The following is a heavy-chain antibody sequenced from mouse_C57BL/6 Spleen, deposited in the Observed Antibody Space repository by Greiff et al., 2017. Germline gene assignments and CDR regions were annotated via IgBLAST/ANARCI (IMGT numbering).Heavy chain of an antibody. J-gene: IGHJ3*01. CDR1: GFTFSDYG. D-gene: IGHD3-2*02. V-gene: IGHV5-17*01. CDR2: ISSGSSTI. Sequence: EVMLVESGGGLVKPGGSLKLSCAASGFTFSDYGMHWVRQAPEKGLEWVAYISSGSSTIYYADTVKGRFTISRDNAKNTLFLQMTSLRSEDTAMYYCAREAAQAFAWFAYWGQGTLVTVSA. CDR3: AREAAQAFAWFAY.